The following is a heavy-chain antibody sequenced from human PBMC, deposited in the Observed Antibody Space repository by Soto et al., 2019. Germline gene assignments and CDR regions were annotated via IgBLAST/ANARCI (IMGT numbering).Heavy chain of an antibody. J-gene: IGHJ5*02. Sequence: GGSLRLSCAASGFTVSSNYMSWVRQAPGKGLEWVSVIYSGGSTYYADSVKGRFTISRDNSKNTLYLQMNSLRAEDTAVYYCARETPGTLGWFDPWGQGTLVTVSS. CDR1: GFTVSSNY. V-gene: IGHV3-66*01. D-gene: IGHD1-1*01. CDR2: IYSGGST. CDR3: ARETPGTLGWFDP.